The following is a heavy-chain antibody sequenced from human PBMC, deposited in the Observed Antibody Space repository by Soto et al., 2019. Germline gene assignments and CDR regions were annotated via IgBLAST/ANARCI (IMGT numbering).Heavy chain of an antibody. CDR3: ARQWLVPEYYYYYYMDV. CDR2: IYYSGST. D-gene: IGHD6-19*01. V-gene: IGHV4-39*01. J-gene: IGHJ6*03. CDR1: GGSISSSSYY. Sequence: PSETLSLTCTVSGGSISSSSYYWGWIRQPPGKGLEWIGSIYYSGSTYYNPSLKSRVTIPVDTSKNQFSLKLSSVTAADTAVYYCARQWLVPEYYYYYYMDVWGKGTTVTVSS.